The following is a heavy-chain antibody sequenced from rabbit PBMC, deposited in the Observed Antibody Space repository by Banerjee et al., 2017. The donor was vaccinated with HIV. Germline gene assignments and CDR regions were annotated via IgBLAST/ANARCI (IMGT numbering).Heavy chain of an antibody. CDR2: IYTGASS. D-gene: IGHD4-1*01. CDR3: ARDPLLVVAGVAAYYGMDL. V-gene: IGHV1S45*01. Sequence: QQQLEESGGGLVKPGGTLTLTCKASGIDFSGYHYMCWVRQAPGKGLEWIACIYTGASSYYASWAKGRFTMSKTSSTTVTLQMTSLTAADTATYFCARDPLLVVAGVAAYYGMDLWGPGTLVTVS. J-gene: IGHJ6*01. CDR1: GIDFSGYHY.